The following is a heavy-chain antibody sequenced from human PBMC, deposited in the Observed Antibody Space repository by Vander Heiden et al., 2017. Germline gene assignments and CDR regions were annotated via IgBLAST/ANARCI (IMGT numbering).Heavy chain of an antibody. CDR1: GFTFSNYW. Sequence: EVQLVESGGDLVQPGGSLRLSCAPSGFTFSNYWMPWVRQAPGKGLEWVANINQDGSITYYLDSMKGRFIISRDNSKSSLYLQLNSLRAEDTAIYYCARIGYSSSSLDYWGQGTLVTVSS. D-gene: IGHD6-6*01. CDR3: ARIGYSSSSLDY. CDR2: INQDGSIT. V-gene: IGHV3-7*01. J-gene: IGHJ4*02.